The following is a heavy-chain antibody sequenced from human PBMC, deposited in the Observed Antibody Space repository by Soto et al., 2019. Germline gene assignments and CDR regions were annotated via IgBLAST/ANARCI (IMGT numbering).Heavy chain of an antibody. CDR1: GFTFDDYA. D-gene: IGHD1-26*01. V-gene: IGHV3-9*01. Sequence: GGSLRLSCAASGFTFDDYAMHWVRQAPGKGLEWVSGISWNSGSIGYADSVKGRFTISRDNAKNSLYLQMNSLRAEDTALYYCAKDIGSSGSFDHWGQRTLVTVSS. CDR3: AKDIGSSGSFDH. CDR2: ISWNSGSI. J-gene: IGHJ4*02.